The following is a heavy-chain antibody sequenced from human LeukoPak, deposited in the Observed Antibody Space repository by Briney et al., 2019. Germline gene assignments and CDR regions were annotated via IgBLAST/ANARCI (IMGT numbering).Heavy chain of an antibody. V-gene: IGHV3-30-3*01. Sequence: GRSLRLSCAAPGLTFSSYAFNWVRQAPGKGLEWVAVISSHVNNKFYADSVKGRFTVSRDNSKNTLYLQMNSLRVEDTAVYYCARDYDVDYSSSPGWFDSWGQGTLVTVPS. D-gene: IGHD3-22*01. CDR2: ISSHVNNK. CDR1: GLTFSSYA. CDR3: ARDYDVDYSSSPGWFDS. J-gene: IGHJ5*01.